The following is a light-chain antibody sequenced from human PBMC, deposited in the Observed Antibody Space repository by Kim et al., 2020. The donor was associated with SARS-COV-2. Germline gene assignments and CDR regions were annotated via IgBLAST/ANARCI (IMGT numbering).Light chain of an antibody. CDR2: GNS. CDR3: HSYDTTVSGWV. V-gene: IGLV1-40*01. Sequence: QSVLTQPPSVSGAPGQRVTISCTGSSSNIGAGYDVHWYQQLPGTAPKLLIYGNSNRPSGVPDRFSGSKSGTSASLAITGLQAEDEADYYCHSYDTTVSGWVFGGGTQLTVL. CDR1: SSNIGAGYD. J-gene: IGLJ3*02.